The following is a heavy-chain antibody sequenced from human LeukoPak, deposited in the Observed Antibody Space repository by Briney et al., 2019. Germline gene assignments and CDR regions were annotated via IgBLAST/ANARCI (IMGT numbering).Heavy chain of an antibody. CDR3: ARDGNSSGWEFDY. J-gene: IGHJ4*02. V-gene: IGHV4-59*01. D-gene: IGHD6-19*01. CDR1: GGSTSSYY. Sequence: PSETLSLTCTVSGGSTSSYYWSWIRQPPGKGLEWIGYIYYSGSTNYNPSLKSRVTISVDTSKNQFSLKLSSVTAADTAVYYCARDGNSSGWEFDYWGQGTLVTVSS. CDR2: IYYSGST.